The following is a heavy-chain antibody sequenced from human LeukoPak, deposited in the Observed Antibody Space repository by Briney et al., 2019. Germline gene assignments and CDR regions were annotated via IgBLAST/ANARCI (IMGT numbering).Heavy chain of an antibody. CDR2: INHSGST. J-gene: IGHJ5*02. V-gene: IGHV4-34*01. CDR3: ARGRWLQLQVLEWFDP. CDR1: GGSFSGYY. D-gene: IGHD5-24*01. Sequence: SETLSLTCAVYGGSFSGYYWSWIRQPPGKGLEWIGEINHSGSTNYNPSLKSRVTISVDTSKNQFSLKLSSVTAADTAVYYCARGRWLQLQVLEWFDPWGQGTLVTVSS.